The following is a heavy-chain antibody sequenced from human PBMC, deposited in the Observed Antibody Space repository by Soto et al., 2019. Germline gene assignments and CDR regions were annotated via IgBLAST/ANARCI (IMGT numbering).Heavy chain of an antibody. CDR2: IYYSGST. Sequence: PSETLSLTCTVSGGSVSSGSYYWSWIRQPPGKGLEWIGYIYYSGSTNYNPSLKSRVTISVDTSKNHYSLKLSSVLAADTAVYYCARTRYSDPSIADYWGQGPLVAISS. J-gene: IGHJ4*02. V-gene: IGHV4-61*01. CDR1: GGSVSSGSYY. D-gene: IGHD3-3*01. CDR3: ARTRYSDPSIADY.